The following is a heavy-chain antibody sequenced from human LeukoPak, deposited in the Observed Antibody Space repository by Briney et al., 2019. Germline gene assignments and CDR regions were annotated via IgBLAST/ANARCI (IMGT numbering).Heavy chain of an antibody. J-gene: IGHJ4*02. CDR3: ARSLGYCSAGSCFPFDY. Sequence: PGGSLRLSCAASGFTFRSYAMQWVRQAPGKGLEWLANIKQDGSDKYYVDSVKGRFTISRDNAKNSLYLQMNSLRAEDTAVYYCARSLGYCSAGSCFPFDYWGQGTLVTVSS. V-gene: IGHV3-7*03. CDR2: IKQDGSDK. CDR1: GFTFRSYA. D-gene: IGHD2-15*01.